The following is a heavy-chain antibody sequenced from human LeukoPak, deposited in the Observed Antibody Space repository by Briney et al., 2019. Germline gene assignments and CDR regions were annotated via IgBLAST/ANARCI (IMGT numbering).Heavy chain of an antibody. CDR2: VYYSGRT. V-gene: IGHV4-39*06. CDR1: GGSISGGTYY. CDR3: ARVAVVNQVGY. D-gene: IGHD4-23*01. J-gene: IGHJ4*02. Sequence: PSETLSLTCTVSGGSISGGTYYWGWIRQPPGKGLEWIANVYYSGRTYYNPSLKSRVTISLDTSKSQFALKLSSVTAADTAVYYCARVAVVNQVGYWGQGILVTVSS.